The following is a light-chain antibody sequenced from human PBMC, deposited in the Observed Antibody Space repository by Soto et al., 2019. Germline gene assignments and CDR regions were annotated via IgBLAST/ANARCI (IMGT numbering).Light chain of an antibody. Sequence: QTVVTQPPSASGTPGQRVSISCSGSSSNIGSNTVNWYQQLPGTAPKLLIYSNNQRPSGVPDRFSGSKSGTSASLAISGLQSGDAADYDCATWDDSLNGPVFGTGTKVTVL. V-gene: IGLV1-44*01. CDR2: SNN. J-gene: IGLJ1*01. CDR1: SSNIGSNT. CDR3: ATWDDSLNGPV.